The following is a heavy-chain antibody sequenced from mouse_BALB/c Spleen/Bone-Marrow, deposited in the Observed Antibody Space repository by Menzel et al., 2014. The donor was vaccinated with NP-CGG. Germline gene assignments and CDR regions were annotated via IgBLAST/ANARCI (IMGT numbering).Heavy chain of an antibody. V-gene: IGHV7-3*02. J-gene: IGHJ4*01. Sequence: EVKLVESGGGLVQPGGSLRLSCATSGFTFTDYYMSWVRQPPGKALEWLGSIRNKSNGYTTEYSASVKGRFTISRDNSQSILYLQMNTLRAEDSATYYCARDYYGNIYAMDYWGQGTSVTVSS. CDR3: ARDYYGNIYAMDY. CDR2: IRNKSNGYTT. CDR1: GFTFTDYY. D-gene: IGHD1-1*01.